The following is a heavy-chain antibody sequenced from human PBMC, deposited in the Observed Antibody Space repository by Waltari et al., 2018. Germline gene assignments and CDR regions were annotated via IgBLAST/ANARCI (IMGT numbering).Heavy chain of an antibody. CDR1: GFTFSSYD. Sequence: EVQLVESGGGLVQPGGSLRLSCAASGFTFSSYDMSWVRQAPGKGMEWVSYISSASGYIYYADSVKGRFTISRDNAKNSLSLQMSSLRAEDTAVYYCTRGRSGNYFIDYWGQGVLVTVSS. V-gene: IGHV3-21*04. CDR2: ISSASGYI. D-gene: IGHD1-26*01. J-gene: IGHJ4*02. CDR3: TRGRSGNYFIDY.